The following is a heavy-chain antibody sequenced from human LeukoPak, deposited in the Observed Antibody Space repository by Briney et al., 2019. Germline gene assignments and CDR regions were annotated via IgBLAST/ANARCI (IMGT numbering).Heavy chain of an antibody. V-gene: IGHV4-4*07. D-gene: IGHD2-15*01. CDR2: IYTSDST. J-gene: IGHJ6*03. CDR3: ARFPGSAEYRHYYYMDV. Sequence: SETLSLTCTVSGGSISSYYWSWIRQPPGKGLEWIGRIYTSDSTNYNPSLKSRVTVSVDTSKNQFSLKLSSVTAADTAVYYCARFPGSAEYRHYYYMDVWGKGTTVTVSS. CDR1: GGSISSYY.